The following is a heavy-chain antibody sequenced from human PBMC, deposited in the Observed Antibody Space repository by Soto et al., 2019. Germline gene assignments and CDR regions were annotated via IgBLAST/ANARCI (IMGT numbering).Heavy chain of an antibody. J-gene: IGHJ4*02. V-gene: IGHV3-23*01. CDR3: AKDPWTPLIAVAGPFDY. CDR1: GFTFSSYA. CDR2: ISGSGGST. D-gene: IGHD6-19*01. Sequence: GGSLRLSCAASGFTFSSYAMSWVRQAPGKGLEWVSAISGSGGSTYYADSVKGRFTISRDNSKNTLYLQMNSLRAEDTAVYYCAKDPWTPLIAVAGPFDYWGQGTLVTVSS.